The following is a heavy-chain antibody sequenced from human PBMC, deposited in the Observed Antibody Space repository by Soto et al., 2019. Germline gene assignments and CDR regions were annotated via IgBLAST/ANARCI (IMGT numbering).Heavy chain of an antibody. Sequence: SDTLSLTCSVSGESISSGGYYWSWIRHLPGKGLEWIGYIYDTESAYYNPSLKSRVSISMDTSENHFAMRLTSVTAADSAVYYCARAYSSSSAADYWGQGLQVTVS. V-gene: IGHV4-31*03. CDR3: ARAYSSSSAADY. D-gene: IGHD6-6*01. CDR2: IYDTESA. CDR1: GESISSGGYY. J-gene: IGHJ4*02.